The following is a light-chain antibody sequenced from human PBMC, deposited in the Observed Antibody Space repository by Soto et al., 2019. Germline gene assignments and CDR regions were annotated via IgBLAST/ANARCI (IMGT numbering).Light chain of an antibody. J-gene: IGKJ1*01. V-gene: IGKV1-5*01. CDR1: QSISSW. CDR3: QQYNSYSWT. CDR2: DAS. Sequence: DIQMTQSPSTLSASVGDIVTITCRASQSISSWLAWYQQKPGKAPKLLIYDASSLESGVPSRFSGSGSGTEFTLTISSLQPDDFATYYCQQYNSYSWTFGQGTKVEIK.